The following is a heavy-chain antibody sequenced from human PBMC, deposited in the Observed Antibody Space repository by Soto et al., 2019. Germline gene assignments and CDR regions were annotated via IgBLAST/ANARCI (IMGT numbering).Heavy chain of an antibody. Sequence: LRLSCAASGFTFISYSMNWVRQAPGKGLDWVSSISSSSSYIYYADSVKGRFTISRDNAKNSLYLQMNSLRAEDTAVYYCAREQNYDFWSGYPLAWFDPWGQGTLVTVSS. CDR2: ISSSSSYI. CDR3: AREQNYDFWSGYPLAWFDP. J-gene: IGHJ5*02. V-gene: IGHV3-21*01. D-gene: IGHD3-3*01. CDR1: GFTFISYS.